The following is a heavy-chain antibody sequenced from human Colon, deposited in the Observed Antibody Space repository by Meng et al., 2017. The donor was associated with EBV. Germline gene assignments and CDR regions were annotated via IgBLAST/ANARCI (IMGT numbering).Heavy chain of an antibody. V-gene: IGHV1-69*06. CDR3: TSPRSGGNEAY. CDR2: IIPIFGTA. CDR1: GGTFSNNV. J-gene: IGHJ4*02. Sequence: QVQLVQSGAEGXXXXXXVNVSCKASGGTFSNNVINWVRQAPGQGLEWMGVIIPIFGTAIYAQKFQGRVTIAADKSTSTAYMELNSLRSEDTAVYYCTSPRSGGNEAYWGQGTLVTVSS. D-gene: IGHD4-23*01.